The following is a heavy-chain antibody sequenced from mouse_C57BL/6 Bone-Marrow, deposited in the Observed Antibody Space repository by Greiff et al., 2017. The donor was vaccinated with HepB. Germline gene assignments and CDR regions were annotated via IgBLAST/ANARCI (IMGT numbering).Heavy chain of an antibody. V-gene: IGHV1-18*01. J-gene: IGHJ3*01. CDR3: ARGDYYGSSPFAY. Sequence: EVQLQHSGPELVKPGASVKIPCKASGYTFTDYNMDWVKQSNGKSLEWIGDINPNNGGTIYNQKFKGKATLTVDKSSSTAYMELRSLTSEDTAVYYCARGDYYGSSPFAYWGQGTRVTVSA. CDR2: INPNNGGT. CDR1: GYTFTDYN. D-gene: IGHD1-1*01.